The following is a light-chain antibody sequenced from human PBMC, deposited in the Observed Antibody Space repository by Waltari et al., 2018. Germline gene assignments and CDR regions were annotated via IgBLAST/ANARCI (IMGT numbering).Light chain of an antibody. V-gene: IGKV3-20*01. Sequence: EIVLTQSPGTRSLSPGERATLSCRASQSVGKYLAGYQQRPGQAPRLLLYHASIRATGIPDRFSGSGSGTDFSLTISRLEPEDFAVYYCQKYESLPATFGQGTTVEIK. J-gene: IGKJ1*01. CDR3: QKYESLPAT. CDR1: QSVGKY. CDR2: HAS.